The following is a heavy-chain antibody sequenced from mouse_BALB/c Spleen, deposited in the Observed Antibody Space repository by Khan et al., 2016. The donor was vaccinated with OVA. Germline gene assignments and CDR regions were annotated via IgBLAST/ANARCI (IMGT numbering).Heavy chain of an antibody. V-gene: IGHV9-3-1*01. J-gene: IGHJ4*01. CDR3: ARPPYFSYTRDH. Sequence: QIQLVQSGPELKKPGETVKISCKASGYTFTNYGMNWVKQSPGKALKWMGWINTYTGEPTYADDFKGRFAFSLETSASTAYLQINNRKNEDTATYFCARPPYFSYTRDHWGQGTSVTVSS. CDR2: INTYTGEP. CDR1: GYTFTNYG. D-gene: IGHD2-10*01.